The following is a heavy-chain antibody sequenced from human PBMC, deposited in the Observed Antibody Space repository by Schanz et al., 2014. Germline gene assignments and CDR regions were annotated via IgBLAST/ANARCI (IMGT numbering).Heavy chain of an antibody. D-gene: IGHD3-10*01. CDR3: ARVSMEFERGKSYYYYMDV. J-gene: IGHJ6*03. V-gene: IGHV1-18*04. CDR2: ISAYNGHT. Sequence: QVQLVQSGAEVKKPGASVKVSCKASGYTFTGYYMHWVRQAPGQGLEWMGWISAYNGHTDYAQKLQGRVTLTTDTSTSTADMELRNLRADDTAVYYCARVSMEFERGKSYYYYMDVWGRGTTVTVSS. CDR1: GYTFTGYY.